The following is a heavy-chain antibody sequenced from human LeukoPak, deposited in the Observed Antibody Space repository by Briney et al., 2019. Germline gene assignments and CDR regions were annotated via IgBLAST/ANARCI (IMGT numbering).Heavy chain of an antibody. Sequence: GGSLRLSCAASGFTVSSSYMSWVRQAPGKGLEWVSVIYSGGSTYYADSVKGRFTISRDNSKNTLYLQMNSLRAEDTAVYYCARDRYSSSSFYYYGMDVWGQGTTVTVSS. CDR3: ARDRYSSSSFYYYGMDV. CDR1: GFTVSSSY. J-gene: IGHJ6*02. V-gene: IGHV3-66*01. D-gene: IGHD6-6*01. CDR2: IYSGGST.